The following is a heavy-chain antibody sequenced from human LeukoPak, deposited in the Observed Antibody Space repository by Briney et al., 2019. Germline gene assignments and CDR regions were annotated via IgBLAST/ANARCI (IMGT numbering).Heavy chain of an antibody. CDR1: GFSFSSYT. D-gene: IGHD3-22*01. CDR3: ARDDSSGYYYFDN. Sequence: PGGSLRLSCLTSGFSFSSYTVNWVRQAPGKGLERVANINQDGSEKYSVDSVKGRFTFSRDNAKNSLFLQMNSLRADDTAVYYCARDDSSGYYYFDNWGQGTLVTVST. V-gene: IGHV3-7*01. CDR2: INQDGSEK. J-gene: IGHJ4*02.